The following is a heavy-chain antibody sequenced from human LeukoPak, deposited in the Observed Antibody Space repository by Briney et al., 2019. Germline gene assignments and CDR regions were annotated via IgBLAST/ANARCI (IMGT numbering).Heavy chain of an antibody. J-gene: IGHJ4*02. CDR3: ARGRLRGGIAAAGY. CDR2: IWYDGSNK. D-gene: IGHD6-13*01. V-gene: IGHV3-33*01. CDR1: GFTFSSSG. Sequence: GGSLTLSCAASGFTFSSSGMHWVRHAPGKGLEWVAVIWYDGSNKYYADSVKGRFTISRDNSKNTLYLQMNSLRAEDTAVYYCARGRLRGGIAAAGYWGQGTLVTVSS.